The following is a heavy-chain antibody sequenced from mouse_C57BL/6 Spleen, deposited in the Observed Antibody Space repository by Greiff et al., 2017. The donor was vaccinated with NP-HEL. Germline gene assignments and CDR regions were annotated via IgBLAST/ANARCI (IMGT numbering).Heavy chain of an antibody. Sequence: EVQLQQSGAELVKPAASLKLSCTASGYNIKDIYIHWVKQRPEKGLERIRRTDPANGNTKYDPKLQGKATITADTSSNTAYLQLSSLTSEDTAVYYCRISTMNAWGQGTTLTVSS. CDR1: GYNIKDIY. CDR3: RISTMNA. V-gene: IGHV14-3*02. D-gene: IGHD5-2*01. J-gene: IGHJ2*01. CDR2: TDPANGNT.